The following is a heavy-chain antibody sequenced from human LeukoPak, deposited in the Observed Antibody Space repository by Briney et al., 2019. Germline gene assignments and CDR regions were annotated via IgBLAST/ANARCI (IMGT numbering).Heavy chain of an antibody. CDR2: ISSGSSFI. CDR1: GFTFSSYS. D-gene: IGHD4-17*01. Sequence: PGGSLRLSCAASGFTFSSYSMNWVRQAPGKGREWVSSISSGSSFIYYADSVKGRFTISRDNAKNSLYLQMNSLRAEDTAVYYCASYGDYNDAFNIWGQGTMVTVSS. CDR3: ASYGDYNDAFNI. V-gene: IGHV3-21*01. J-gene: IGHJ3*02.